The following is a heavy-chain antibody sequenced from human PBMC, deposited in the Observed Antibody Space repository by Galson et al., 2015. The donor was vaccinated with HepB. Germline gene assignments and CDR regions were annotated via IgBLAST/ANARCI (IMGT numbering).Heavy chain of an antibody. V-gene: IGHV3-15*01. J-gene: IGHJ5*02. CDR1: GFPFNNAW. D-gene: IGHD2-8*02. Sequence: SLRLSCAASGFPFNNAWMTWVRQAPGMGLEWVGRIKSKTDGETTDYAAPVKGRFTISRDDSKNRLYLQMNSLKLEDTAVYYCTTDVYYSTYWSWLDPWGQGTLVTVSS. CDR2: IKSKTDGETT. CDR3: TTDVYYSTYWSWLDP.